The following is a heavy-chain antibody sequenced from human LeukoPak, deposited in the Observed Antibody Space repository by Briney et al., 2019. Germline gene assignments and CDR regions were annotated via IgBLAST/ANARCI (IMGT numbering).Heavy chain of an antibody. Sequence: GESLKIPCKASGYTFTNYWIGWVRQMPGKGLGWMGIIYPGDSDTRYSPSFRGQVIISADKSIRTAYLQWTSLKASDTAMYYCARHTGEGSHFQHWGQGSLVTVSS. J-gene: IGHJ1*01. CDR3: ARHTGEGSHFQH. V-gene: IGHV5-51*01. D-gene: IGHD3-16*01. CDR1: GYTFTNYW. CDR2: IYPGDSDT.